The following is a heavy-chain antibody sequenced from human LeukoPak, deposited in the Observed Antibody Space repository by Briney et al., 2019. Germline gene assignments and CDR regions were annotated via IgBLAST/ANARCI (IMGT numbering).Heavy chain of an antibody. D-gene: IGHD3-22*01. J-gene: IGHJ4*02. Sequence: PGGSLRLSCAASGFTFSSYSMNWVRQAPGKGLEWVSSISSSSSYIYYADSVKGRFTISRDNAKSSLYLQMNSLRAEDTAVYYCASKTYYYDSSTPVVGDYWGQGTLVTVSS. CDR1: GFTFSSYS. V-gene: IGHV3-21*01. CDR2: ISSSSSYI. CDR3: ASKTYYYDSSTPVVGDY.